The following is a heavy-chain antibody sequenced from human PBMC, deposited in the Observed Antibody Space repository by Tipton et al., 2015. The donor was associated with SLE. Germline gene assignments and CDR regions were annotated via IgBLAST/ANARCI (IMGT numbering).Heavy chain of an antibody. J-gene: IGHJ5*02. D-gene: IGHD6-13*01. CDR1: GFTFSSYS. V-gene: IGHV3-21*01. CDR3: ARAPSSRARWFDP. CDR2: ISSSTGYI. Sequence: SLRLSCVASGFTFSSYSMNWVRQAPGKGLEWVSSISSSTGYIYYADSLKGRFTISRDNAKNSLYLQMNSLRAEDTAVYYCARAPSSRARWFDPWGQGTLVTVSS.